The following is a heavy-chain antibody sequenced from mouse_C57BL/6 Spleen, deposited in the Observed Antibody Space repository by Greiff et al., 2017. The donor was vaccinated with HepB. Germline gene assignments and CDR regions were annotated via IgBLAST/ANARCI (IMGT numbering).Heavy chain of an antibody. CDR3: TPADYSNSLAY. CDR1: GYTFTDYE. V-gene: IGHV1-15*01. CDR2: IDPETGGT. Sequence: VQLKESGAELVRPGASVTLSCKASGYTFTDYEMHWVKQTPVHGLEWIGAIDPETGGTAYNQKFKGKAILTADKSSSTAYMELRSLTSEDAAVYYCTPADYSNSLAYWGQGTLVTVSA. D-gene: IGHD2-5*01. J-gene: IGHJ3*01.